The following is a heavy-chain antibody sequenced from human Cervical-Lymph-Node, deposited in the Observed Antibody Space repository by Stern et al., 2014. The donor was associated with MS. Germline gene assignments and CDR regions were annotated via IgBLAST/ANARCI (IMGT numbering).Heavy chain of an antibody. CDR2: FHPVEGKI. D-gene: IGHD3/OR15-3a*01. CDR3: RTGGGIAGLDRYYYGLDV. CDR1: GYTLTDFS. J-gene: IGHJ6*02. Sequence: QVQLVQSGAEVKKPGASVMVSCKVSGYTLTDFSMHWVRQAPGNGLEWMGGFHPVEGKIMNAQKFQGRVTMTEDTSTDTAYMELSNLRSDDTAVYYCRTGGGIAGLDRYYYGLDVWGQGTTVTVSS. V-gene: IGHV1-24*01.